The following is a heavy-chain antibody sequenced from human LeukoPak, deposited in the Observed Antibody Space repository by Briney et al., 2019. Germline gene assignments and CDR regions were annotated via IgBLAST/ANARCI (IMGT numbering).Heavy chain of an antibody. V-gene: IGHV1-2*02. CDR1: GYTFNGYY. CDR2: INTNSGVT. Sequence: ASVKVSCKASGYTFNGYYLHWVRQAPGQGPEWMGKINTNSGVTDYAQKFQGRVTMTRDTSISTAYMELSRLRSDDTAVYYCARGGPLRYFDWLKYGWFDPWGQGTLVTVSS. CDR3: ARGGPLRYFDWLKYGWFDP. J-gene: IGHJ5*02. D-gene: IGHD3-9*01.